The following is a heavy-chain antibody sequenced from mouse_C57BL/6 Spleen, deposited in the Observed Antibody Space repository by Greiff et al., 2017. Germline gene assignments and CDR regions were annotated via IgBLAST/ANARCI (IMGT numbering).Heavy chain of an antibody. CDR1: GYTFTSYW. D-gene: IGHD1-1*01. Sequence: QVQLQQSGAELAKPGASVKLSCKASGYTFTSYWMHWVKQRPGQGLEWIGYINPSSGYTKYNQKFKDKATLTADKSSSTAYMQLRSLTYEDSAVYYCARDYGSSYDAMDYWGQGTSVTVSS. CDR3: ARDYGSSYDAMDY. J-gene: IGHJ4*01. CDR2: INPSSGYT. V-gene: IGHV1-7*01.